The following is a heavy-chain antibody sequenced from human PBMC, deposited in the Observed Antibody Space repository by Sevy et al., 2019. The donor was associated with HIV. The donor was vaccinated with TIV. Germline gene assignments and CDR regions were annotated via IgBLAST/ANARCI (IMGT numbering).Heavy chain of an antibody. J-gene: IGHJ3*02. CDR2: ISGSGGST. V-gene: IGHV3-23*01. Sequence: GGSLRLSCAASGFTFSSYAMSWVRQAPGKGLEWVSAISGSGGSTYYADSVKGRFTISRDNSKNTLYLQMNSLRAEDTAVYFCAKPTLANPYDSSCYYYFDAFDIWGQGTMVTVSS. D-gene: IGHD3-22*01. CDR3: AKPTLANPYDSSCYYYFDAFDI. CDR1: GFTFSSYA.